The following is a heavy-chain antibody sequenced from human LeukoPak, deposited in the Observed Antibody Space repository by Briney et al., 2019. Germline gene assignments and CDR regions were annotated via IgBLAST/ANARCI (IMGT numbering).Heavy chain of an antibody. Sequence: PSETLSLTCTVSGDSISSYYWSWIRQSPGKGLEWIGYMYYSGSTHYNPSLKSRVTISVDMSKNQFSLKLSSVTAADTAVYYCASRDYYGSGSYQYWGQGTLVTVSS. CDR3: ASRDYYGSGSYQY. CDR1: GDSISSYY. V-gene: IGHV4-59*08. CDR2: MYYSGST. D-gene: IGHD3-10*01. J-gene: IGHJ4*02.